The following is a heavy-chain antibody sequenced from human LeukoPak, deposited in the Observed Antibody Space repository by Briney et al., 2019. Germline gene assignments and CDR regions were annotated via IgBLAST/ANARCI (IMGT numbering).Heavy chain of an antibody. V-gene: IGHV3-30*03. Sequence: PGGSLRLSCAASGFTFSGYGMRWVRQTPGKGLEWVAVISDDGSNRYYADSVKGGFTTSRDTSKNTLYLQKYILRAEDAAVYYAAGGDDHTSVRYWGQGTLVTVSS. CDR2: ISDDGSNR. CDR1: GFTFSGYG. D-gene: IGHD5-24*01. CDR3: AGGDDHTSVRY. J-gene: IGHJ4*02.